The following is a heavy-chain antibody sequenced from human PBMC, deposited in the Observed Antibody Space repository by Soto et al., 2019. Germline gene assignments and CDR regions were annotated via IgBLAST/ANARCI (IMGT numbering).Heavy chain of an antibody. CDR2: TLPVFGKS. CDR1: GDTLSNYA. D-gene: IGHD2-2*02. V-gene: IGHV1-69*06. Sequence: SVKVSCKASGDTLSNYAISWVRQAPGQGLEWMGGTLPVFGKSTYAQNFQGRVTITADTSSNTAYLELSSLTSEDTAIYYCARESHDVSVVPVTVPGPFTWFDPWGQGTLVTVSS. CDR3: ARESHDVSVVPVTVPGPFTWFDP. J-gene: IGHJ5*02.